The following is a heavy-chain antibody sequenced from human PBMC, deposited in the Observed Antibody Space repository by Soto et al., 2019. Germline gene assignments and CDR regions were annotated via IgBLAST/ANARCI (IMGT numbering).Heavy chain of an antibody. D-gene: IGHD3-22*01. CDR2: INHSGST. V-gene: IGHV4-34*01. Sequence: SETLSLTCAVYGGSFSGYYWSWIRRPPGKGLEWIGEINHSGSTNYNPSLKSRVTISVDTSKNQFSLKLSSVTAADTAVYYCDYYDSRGGGVADYWGQGTLVTVSS. J-gene: IGHJ4*02. CDR3: DYYDSRGGGVADY. CDR1: GGSFSGYY.